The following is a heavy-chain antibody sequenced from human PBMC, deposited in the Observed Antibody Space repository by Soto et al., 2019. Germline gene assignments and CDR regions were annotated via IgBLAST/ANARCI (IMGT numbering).Heavy chain of an antibody. CDR1: GFSVSTSH. D-gene: IGHD6-13*01. Sequence: RGSLRLSCAAAGFSVSTSHISWVRQAPGKGLEWVSVIYSGGATHYAVSVKGRLIISRDNARNSLYLQMNSLRAEDTAVYYCARAGGYSRTTPNPRAYDMDVWGQGTTVTVSS. CDR3: ARAGGYSRTTPNPRAYDMDV. V-gene: IGHV3-66*01. J-gene: IGHJ6*02. CDR2: IYSGGAT.